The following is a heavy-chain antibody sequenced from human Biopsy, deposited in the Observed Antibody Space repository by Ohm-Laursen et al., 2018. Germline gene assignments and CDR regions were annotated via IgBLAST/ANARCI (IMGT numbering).Heavy chain of an antibody. Sequence: SDTLSLTCTVSGDSISSYYWSWIRQPPGKGLEWIGYDYYTGSTDYNPSLQSRVTISVDTSKNHFSLRLRSVTPADTAIYYCARDRGYYSDRTVPGYFDLWGRGTLVTVSS. V-gene: IGHV4-59*01. J-gene: IGHJ2*01. CDR1: GDSISSYY. D-gene: IGHD3-22*01. CDR3: ARDRGYYSDRTVPGYFDL. CDR2: DYYTGST.